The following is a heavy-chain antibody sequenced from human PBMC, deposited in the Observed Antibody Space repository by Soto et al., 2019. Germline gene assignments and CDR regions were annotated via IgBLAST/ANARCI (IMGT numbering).Heavy chain of an antibody. V-gene: IGHV4-59*01. Sequence: SETLSLTCTVSGGSISSYYWSWIRQPPGKGLEWIGYIYYSGSTNYNPSLKSRVTISVDTSKNQFSLKLSSVTAADTAVYYCARDSRYSDSGSYSAAFDIWDQGTMVTVSS. J-gene: IGHJ3*02. D-gene: IGHD1-26*01. CDR2: IYYSGST. CDR1: GGSISSYY. CDR3: ARDSRYSDSGSYSAAFDI.